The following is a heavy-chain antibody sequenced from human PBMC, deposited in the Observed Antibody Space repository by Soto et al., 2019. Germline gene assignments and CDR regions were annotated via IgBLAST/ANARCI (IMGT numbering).Heavy chain of an antibody. J-gene: IGHJ6*03. CDR3: ARAQYDILTGPSPDYYYYYYMDV. CDR1: GYTFTSYA. CDR2: INAGNGNT. Sequence: ASVKVSCKASGYTFTSYAMHWVRQAPGQRLEWMGWINAGNGNTKYSQKFQGRVTITRDTSASTAYMELSSLRSEDTAVYYCARAQYDILTGPSPDYYYYYYMDVWGKGTTVTVSS. D-gene: IGHD3-9*01. V-gene: IGHV1-3*01.